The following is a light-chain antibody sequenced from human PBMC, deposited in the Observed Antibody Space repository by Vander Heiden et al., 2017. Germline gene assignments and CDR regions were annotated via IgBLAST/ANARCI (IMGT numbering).Light chain of an antibody. Sequence: EIVLTQSPATLSLSPGERATLSCRASQSVSSYLAWYQQKPGQAPRFLIYDALNRATGIPARFSGSGSGTDFTLTISSLEPEDFAVYYCQQRSNWPPTFGGGTKVEIK. CDR2: DAL. CDR1: QSVSSY. J-gene: IGKJ4*01. V-gene: IGKV3-11*01. CDR3: QQRSNWPPT.